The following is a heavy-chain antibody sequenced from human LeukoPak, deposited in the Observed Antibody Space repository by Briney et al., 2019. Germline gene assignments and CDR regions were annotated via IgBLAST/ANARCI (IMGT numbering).Heavy chain of an antibody. D-gene: IGHD1-26*01. CDR3: ARGRRGGANYYYYYGMDV. CDR1: GGSFSGYY. V-gene: IGHV4-34*01. CDR2: INHSGST. Sequence: SETLSLTCAVYGGSFSGYYWSWIPQPPGKGLEWIGEINHSGSTNYNPSLKSRVTISVDTSKNQFSLKLSSVTAADTAVYYCARGRRGGANYYYYYGMDVWGQGTTVTVSS. J-gene: IGHJ6*02.